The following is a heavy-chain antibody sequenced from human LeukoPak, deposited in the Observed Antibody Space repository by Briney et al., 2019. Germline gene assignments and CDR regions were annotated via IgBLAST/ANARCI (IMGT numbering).Heavy chain of an antibody. V-gene: IGHV4-4*09. CDR2: IYTSGST. D-gene: IGHD3-22*01. CDR1: GGSISSYY. J-gene: IGHJ4*02. Sequence: SETLSLTCTVSGGSISSYYWSWIRQPPGKGLEWIGYIYTSGSTNYNPSLKSRVTISVDTSKNQFSLKLSSVTAADTAVYYCARQESDSGYPYYFDYWGQGALVTVSS. CDR3: ARQESDSGYPYYFDY.